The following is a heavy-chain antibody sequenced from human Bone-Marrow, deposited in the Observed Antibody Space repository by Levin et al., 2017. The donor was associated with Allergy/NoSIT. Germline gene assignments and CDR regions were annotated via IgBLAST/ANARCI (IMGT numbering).Heavy chain of an antibody. CDR1: GFTFGNHA. CDR2: IRPNSERT. V-gene: IGHV3-23*01. D-gene: IGHD6-13*01. J-gene: IGHJ4*02. Sequence: GESLKISCAASGFTFGNHAMTWVRHAPGKGLEWVSTIRPNSERTYFADSVKGRFTVSRDDSMNMMYLQMNSLRVDDGAVYYCAREQGASGWYTVDFWGQGTLVTVSS. CDR3: AREQGASGWYTVDF.